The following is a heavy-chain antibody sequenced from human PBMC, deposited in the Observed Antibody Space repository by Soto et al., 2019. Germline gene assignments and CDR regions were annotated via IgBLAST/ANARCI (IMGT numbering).Heavy chain of an antibody. Sequence: SETLSLTCAVSVDSITSSNWWSCVRQAPGKGLEWIGEIYHSGATTYNPSLKSRATISVDPSNNHFSLKLTSVTAADTAVYFCARDLGTGTDYWGRGTLVTVSS. CDR3: ARDLGTGTDY. J-gene: IGHJ4*02. D-gene: IGHD1-1*01. V-gene: IGHV4-4*02. CDR2: IYHSGAT. CDR1: VDSITSSNW.